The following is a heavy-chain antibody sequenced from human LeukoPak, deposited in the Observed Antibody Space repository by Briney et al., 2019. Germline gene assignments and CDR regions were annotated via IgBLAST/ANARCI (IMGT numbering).Heavy chain of an antibody. CDR3: AKARYDYVWGSYRPPDY. J-gene: IGHJ4*02. CDR2: ISGSGGST. V-gene: IGHV3-23*01. CDR1: GFTFSTYS. Sequence: GGSLRLSCAASGFTFSTYSMNWVRQAPGKGLEWVSAISGSGGSTYYADSVKGRFTISRDNSKNTLYLQMNSLRAEDTAVYYCAKARYDYVWGSYRPPDYWGQGTLVTVSS. D-gene: IGHD3-16*02.